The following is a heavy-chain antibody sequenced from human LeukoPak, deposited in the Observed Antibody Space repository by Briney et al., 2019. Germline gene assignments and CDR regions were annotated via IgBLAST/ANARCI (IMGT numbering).Heavy chain of an antibody. CDR1: GVSISSSNSY. J-gene: IGHJ4*02. V-gene: IGHV4-39*01. Sequence: SETLSLTCTVSGVSISSSNSYWGWLRQPPGKGLEWIGSIYYSGNTYYNASLKGQVSISIDTSKNQFSLRLTSVTAADTAVYYCARQTGSGLFILPGGQGTLVTVSS. CDR3: ARQTGSGLFILP. D-gene: IGHD3/OR15-3a*01. CDR2: IYYSGNT.